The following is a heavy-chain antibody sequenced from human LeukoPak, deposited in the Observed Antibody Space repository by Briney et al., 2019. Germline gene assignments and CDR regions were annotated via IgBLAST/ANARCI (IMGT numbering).Heavy chain of an antibody. V-gene: IGHV3-13*04. CDR2: IGTAGDT. J-gene: IGHJ6*02. D-gene: IGHD3-10*01. Sequence: GGSLRLSCAASGFTFSSYDMHWVPQATGKGLEWVSAIGTAGDTYYPGSVKGRFTISRENAKNSLYLQMNSLRAGDTAVYYCARSSGGYGMDVWGQGTTVTVSS. CDR1: GFTFSSYD. CDR3: ARSSGGYGMDV.